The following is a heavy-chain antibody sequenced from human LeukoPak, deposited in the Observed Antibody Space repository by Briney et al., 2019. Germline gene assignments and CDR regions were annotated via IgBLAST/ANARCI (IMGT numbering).Heavy chain of an antibody. CDR3: ARAVTLTDIDY. J-gene: IGHJ4*02. Sequence: GASVKVSCKASGHTFTGSHIHWVRQAPGQGLEWMGWINLNSGYTDSAQSFQGRVTLTRDTSISTAYMELSSLRSDDTAVYYCARAVTLTDIDYWGQGTLVTVSS. D-gene: IGHD4-11*01. V-gene: IGHV1-2*02. CDR1: GHTFTGSH. CDR2: INLNSGYT.